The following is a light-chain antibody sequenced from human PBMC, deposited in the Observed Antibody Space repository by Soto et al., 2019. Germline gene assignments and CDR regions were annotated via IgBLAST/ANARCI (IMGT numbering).Light chain of an antibody. CDR1: QSVSSTY. CDR3: QQYGSSPPIT. V-gene: IGKV3-20*01. CDR2: GAS. Sequence: EIVLTQSPCTLSLSPGERATLSCRASQSVSSTYLAGYQQKPGQAPRPLIFGASSRATGIPDRFSGSGSRTAFTLTISRLEPEDFAVYYCQQYGSSPPITFGQGTRLESK. J-gene: IGKJ5*01.